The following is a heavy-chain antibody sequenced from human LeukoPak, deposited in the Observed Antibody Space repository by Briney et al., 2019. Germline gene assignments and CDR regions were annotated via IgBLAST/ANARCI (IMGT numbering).Heavy chain of an antibody. J-gene: IGHJ4*02. CDR2: IRYDGSNK. Sequence: PGGPLSFSCAASGFTFSTYGMHWVPQAPGKGLGGVPFIRYDGSNKYYADSVKGRFTISRDNSKNTLYLQMNSLRAEDTAVYYCAKLNGSYLSPFDYWGQGTLVTVSS. V-gene: IGHV3-30*02. D-gene: IGHD1-26*01. CDR1: GFTFSTYG. CDR3: AKLNGSYLSPFDY.